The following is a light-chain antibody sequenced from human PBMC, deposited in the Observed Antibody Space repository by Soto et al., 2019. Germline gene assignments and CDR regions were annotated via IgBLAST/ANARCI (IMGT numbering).Light chain of an antibody. V-gene: IGKV3-15*01. Sequence: EIVMTQSPDTVSVSPGERVTLSCRASQSVGSSVAWYQQETGQATRLLIYDASTSATGIPARFSASGSGTEFTLSIRSLQAEDFATYYCQQYSQWTSETFGQGTKVDIK. CDR1: QSVGSS. J-gene: IGKJ1*01. CDR2: DAS. CDR3: QQYSQWTSET.